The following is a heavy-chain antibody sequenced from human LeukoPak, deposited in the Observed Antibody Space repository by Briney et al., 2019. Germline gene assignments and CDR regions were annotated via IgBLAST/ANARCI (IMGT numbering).Heavy chain of an antibody. CDR1: GGSISSYY. Sequence: PSETLSLTCTVSGGSISSYYWSWIRQPPGKGLEWIGYIYYSGSTNYNPSLKSRVTISVDTSKNQFSLKLSSVTAADTAVYCCASLSYGYYFDYWGQGTLVTVSS. J-gene: IGHJ4*02. D-gene: IGHD5-18*01. CDR3: ASLSYGYYFDY. V-gene: IGHV4-59*08. CDR2: IYYSGST.